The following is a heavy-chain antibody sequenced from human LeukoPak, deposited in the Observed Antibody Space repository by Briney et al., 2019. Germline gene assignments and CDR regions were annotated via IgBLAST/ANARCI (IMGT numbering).Heavy chain of an antibody. CDR3: ARENWNYAAIDY. V-gene: IGHV3-53*01. CDR1: GFTVSSNY. CDR2: IYSGGST. D-gene: IGHD1-7*01. Sequence: GGSLRLFCAASGFTVSSNYMSWVRQAPGKGLEWVSVIYSGGSTYYADSVKGRFTISRDNSKNTLYLQMNSLRAEDTAVYYCARENWNYAAIDYWGQGTLVTVSS. J-gene: IGHJ4*02.